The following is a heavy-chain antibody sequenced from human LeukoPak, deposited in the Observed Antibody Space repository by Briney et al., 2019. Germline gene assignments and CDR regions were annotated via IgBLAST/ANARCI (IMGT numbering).Heavy chain of an antibody. Sequence: GGSLRLSCAASGFTFSNYVIHWVRQPPGKGLEWVSLIRYDGSSKYYADPVRGRFTISRDNSKNTLYLQMNSLRAEDTAVYYCARYSGNYGLDYWGQGTLVTVSS. V-gene: IGHV3-30*02. J-gene: IGHJ4*02. CDR2: IRYDGSSK. CDR3: ARYSGNYGLDY. D-gene: IGHD4-17*01. CDR1: GFTFSNYV.